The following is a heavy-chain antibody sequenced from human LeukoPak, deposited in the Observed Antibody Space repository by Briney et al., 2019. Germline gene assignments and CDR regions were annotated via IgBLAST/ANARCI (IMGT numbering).Heavy chain of an antibody. D-gene: IGHD3-10*02. V-gene: IGHV4-34*01. CDR2: INHSGST. CDR1: GGSFSGYY. J-gene: IGHJ5*02. CDR3: ARGITMIGGRFAP. Sequence: SDTLSLTCAVYGGSFSGYYSSWIRQPPGKGLEWGGEINHSGSTNYNPSLKSRVTISVDTSKNPLSLKLSSVTAADTAVYYCARGITMIGGRFAPWGQGTLVTVSS.